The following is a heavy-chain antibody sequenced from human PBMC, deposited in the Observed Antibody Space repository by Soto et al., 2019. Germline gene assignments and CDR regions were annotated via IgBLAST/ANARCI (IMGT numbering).Heavy chain of an antibody. CDR1: GFTFSSYG. CDR3: ARLHSSGWIVDY. V-gene: IGHV3-53*01. Sequence: GGSQRLSYAASGFTFSSYGMSWVRQAPGKGLEWVSVIYSGGSTYYADSVKGRFTISRDNSKNTLYLQMNSLRAEDTAVYYCARLHSSGWIVDYWGQGTLVTVSS. D-gene: IGHD6-19*01. CDR2: IYSGGST. J-gene: IGHJ4*02.